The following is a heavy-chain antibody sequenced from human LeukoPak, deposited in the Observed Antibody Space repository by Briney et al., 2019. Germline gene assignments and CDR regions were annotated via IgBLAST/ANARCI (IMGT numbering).Heavy chain of an antibody. V-gene: IGHV3-23*01. D-gene: IGHD1-26*01. J-gene: IGHJ6*02. CDR1: GFTFSSYA. CDR2: INDNGDGT. CDR3: AKDLRSYGYYYYGMDV. Sequence: GGSLRLSCAASGFTFSSYAMSWVRQAPGKGLKWVSTINDNGDGTYYADSVKGRFTISRDNSYNTVSLQMNSLRAEDTAVYYCAKDLRSYGYYYYGMDVWGQGTTVTVSS.